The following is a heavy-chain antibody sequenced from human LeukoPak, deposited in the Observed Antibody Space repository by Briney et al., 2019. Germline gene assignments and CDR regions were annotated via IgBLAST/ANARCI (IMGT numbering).Heavy chain of an antibody. CDR2: ISYDGSNK. J-gene: IGHJ4*02. CDR3: AKDEGYSYGIRDDHFDY. Sequence: GRSLRLSCAASGFTFSSYGMRWVRQAPGKGLEWVAVISYDGSNKYYADSVKGRFTISRDNSKNTLYLQMNSLRAEDTAVYYCAKDEGYSYGIRDDHFDYWGQGTLVTVSS. D-gene: IGHD5-18*01. CDR1: GFTFSSYG. V-gene: IGHV3-30*18.